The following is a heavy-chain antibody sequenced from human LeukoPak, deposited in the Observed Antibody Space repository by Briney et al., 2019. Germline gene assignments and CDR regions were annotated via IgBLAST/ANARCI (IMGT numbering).Heavy chain of an antibody. CDR1: GGSISSYY. J-gene: IGHJ4*02. CDR3: ARGAAGLGGVFDY. CDR2: IYYSGST. D-gene: IGHD6-13*01. Sequence: SETLSLTCTVSGGSISSYYWSWIRQPPGKGLEWIGYIYYSGSTNYNPSPKSRVTISVDTSKNQFSLKLSSVTAADTAVYYCARGAAGLGGVFDYWGQGTLVTVSS. V-gene: IGHV4-59*01.